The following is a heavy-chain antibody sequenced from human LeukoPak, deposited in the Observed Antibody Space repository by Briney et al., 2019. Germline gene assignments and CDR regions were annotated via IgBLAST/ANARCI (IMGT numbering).Heavy chain of an antibody. Sequence: KPGGSLRLSCAASGFTFSSYAMSWVRQAPGKGLKWVSAISGSGGSTYYADSVKGRFTISRDNSKNTLYLQMNSLRAEDTAVYYCAKESPTAGMVRGVTPFDYWGQGTLVTVTS. D-gene: IGHD3-10*01. CDR2: ISGSGGST. CDR1: GFTFSSYA. CDR3: AKESPTAGMVRGVTPFDY. J-gene: IGHJ4*02. V-gene: IGHV3-23*01.